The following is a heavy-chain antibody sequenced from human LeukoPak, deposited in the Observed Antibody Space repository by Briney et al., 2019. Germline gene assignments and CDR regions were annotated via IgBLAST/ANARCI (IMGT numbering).Heavy chain of an antibody. CDR1: GFTFSSYW. D-gene: IGHD6-6*01. Sequence: GGSLRLSCAASGFTFSSYWMSWVRQAPGKGLEWVANIKQDGSEKYYVDSVKGRFTISRVNAKNSLYLQMNSLRAEDTAVYYCARRGSSAAYYYMDVWGKGTTVTVSS. CDR3: ARRGSSAAYYYMDV. CDR2: IKQDGSEK. J-gene: IGHJ6*03. V-gene: IGHV3-7*01.